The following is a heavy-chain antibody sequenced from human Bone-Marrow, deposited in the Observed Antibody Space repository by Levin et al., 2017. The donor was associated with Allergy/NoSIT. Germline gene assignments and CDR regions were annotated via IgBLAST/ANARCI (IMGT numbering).Heavy chain of an antibody. CDR1: DFTFSSYS. D-gene: IGHD2-15*01. CDR3: ARDPGRDGTCYSLGAVDI. CDR2: ISSSSSYI. V-gene: IGHV3-21*01. J-gene: IGHJ3*02. Sequence: GGSLRLSCAASDFTFSSYSINWVRQAPGKGLEWVSSISSSSSYIYYADSVKGRFTISRDNATNSLYLQMNSLRVDDTAVYYCARDPGRDGTCYSLGAVDIWGQGTMVTVSS.